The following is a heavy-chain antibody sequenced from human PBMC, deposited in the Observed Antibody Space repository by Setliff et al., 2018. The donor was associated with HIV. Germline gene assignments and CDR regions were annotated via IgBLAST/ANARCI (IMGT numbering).Heavy chain of an antibody. CDR2: IYSDGRT. Sequence: PGGSLRLSCAASGFNVSHNYMTWVRQAPGKGLEWVYIIYSDGRTYYADSVKGRFTISRDDSENTVYLQMHSLRVEDTAVYYCARGVKWLDPWGQGALVTVSS. V-gene: IGHV3-53*01. J-gene: IGHJ5*02. CDR3: ARGVKWLDP. D-gene: IGHD3-10*01. CDR1: GFNVSHNY.